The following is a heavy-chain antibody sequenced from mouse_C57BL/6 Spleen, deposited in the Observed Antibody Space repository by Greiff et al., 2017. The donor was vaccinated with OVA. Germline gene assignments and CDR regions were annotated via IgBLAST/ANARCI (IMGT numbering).Heavy chain of an antibody. J-gene: IGHJ4*01. CDR2: IDPETGGT. CDR3: TRSGITTVVGYAMDY. V-gene: IGHV1-15*01. Sequence: VQLQESGAELVRPGASVTLSCKASGYTFTDYEMHWVKQTPVHGLEWIGAIDPETGGTAYNQKFKGKAILTADKSSSTAYMELRSLTSEDSAVYYCTRSGITTVVGYAMDYWGQGTSVTVSS. D-gene: IGHD1-1*01. CDR1: GYTFTDYE.